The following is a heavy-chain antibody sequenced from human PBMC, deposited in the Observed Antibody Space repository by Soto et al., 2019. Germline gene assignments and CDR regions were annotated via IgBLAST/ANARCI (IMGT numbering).Heavy chain of an antibody. Sequence: SETLSLTCAVYGGSFSGYYWSWIRQPPGKGLEWIGEINHSGSTNYNPSLKSRVTISVDTSKNQFSLKLSSVTAADTAVYYCARNMHYYERDFYYFDYWGQGTLVTVSS. J-gene: IGHJ4*02. V-gene: IGHV4-34*01. CDR2: INHSGST. CDR3: ARNMHYYERDFYYFDY. CDR1: GGSFSGYY. D-gene: IGHD3-22*01.